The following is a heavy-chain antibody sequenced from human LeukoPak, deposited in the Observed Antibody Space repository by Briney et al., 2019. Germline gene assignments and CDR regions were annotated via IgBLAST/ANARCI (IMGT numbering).Heavy chain of an antibody. V-gene: IGHV3-30*02. Sequence: GGSLRLSCAASGFIFSSYGMHWVRQAPGKGLEWVAFIRYDGSDKFYADSVKSRFTISRDNSKNTLYLQMNSLRAEDTAVYYCAKDRPEWLQPYYFDYWGQGTLVTVSS. J-gene: IGHJ4*02. CDR2: IRYDGSDK. CDR3: AKDRPEWLQPYYFDY. CDR1: GFIFSSYG. D-gene: IGHD5-12*01.